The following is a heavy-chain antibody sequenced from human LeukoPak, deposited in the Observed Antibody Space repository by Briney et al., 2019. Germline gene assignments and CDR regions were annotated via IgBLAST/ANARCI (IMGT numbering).Heavy chain of an antibody. CDR2: IYYSGST. Sequence: PSETLSLTCTVSGGSISSYYWSWIRQPPGKGLEWIGYIYYSGSTNYNPSLKSRVTISVDTSKNQFSLKLSSVTAADTAVYYCARGVVWGYFDYWGQGTLVTVSS. D-gene: IGHD3-16*01. V-gene: IGHV4-59*08. CDR3: ARGVVWGYFDY. J-gene: IGHJ4*02. CDR1: GGSISSYY.